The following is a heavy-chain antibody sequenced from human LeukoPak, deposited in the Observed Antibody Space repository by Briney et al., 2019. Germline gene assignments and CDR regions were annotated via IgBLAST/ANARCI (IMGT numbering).Heavy chain of an antibody. D-gene: IGHD6-19*01. CDR2: INPSGGST. Sequence: GASVKVSCKASGYTFTSYYMHWVRPAPGQGLAWMGIINPSGGSTSYAQKFQGRVTMTRDTSTSTVYMELSSLRSEDTAVYYCAREGGSSGCDYWGQGTLVTVSS. V-gene: IGHV1-46*01. CDR3: AREGGSSGCDY. CDR1: GYTFTSYY. J-gene: IGHJ4*02.